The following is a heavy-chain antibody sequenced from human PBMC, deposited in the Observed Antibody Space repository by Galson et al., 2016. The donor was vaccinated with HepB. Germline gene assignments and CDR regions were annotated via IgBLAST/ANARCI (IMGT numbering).Heavy chain of an antibody. D-gene: IGHD4-17*01. CDR2: TYYRSRWGWDQ. CDR1: GDSVSSHSVT. Sequence: CAISGDSVSSHSVTWNWIRQSPSRGLEWLGRTYYRSRWGWDQDYAISVKSRISINPDTSGNQFSLQLRSVTPEDTALYYCARATDYGDYANGMDVWDKGTMVTVSS. J-gene: IGHJ6*04. CDR3: ARATDYGDYANGMDV. V-gene: IGHV6-1*01.